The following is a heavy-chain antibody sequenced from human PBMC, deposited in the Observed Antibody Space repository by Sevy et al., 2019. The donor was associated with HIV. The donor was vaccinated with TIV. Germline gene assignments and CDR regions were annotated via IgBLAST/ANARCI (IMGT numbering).Heavy chain of an antibody. CDR3: AREAVADPRGFDY. D-gene: IGHD6-19*01. V-gene: IGHV3-21*01. J-gene: IGHJ4*02. CDR1: GFTFSSYS. Sequence: GGSLRLSCAASGFTFSSYSMNWVRQAPGKGLEWVSSISSSSSYIYYADSVKGRFTISRDNAKNSLYLQMNSLRAEDTAVYYCAREAVADPRGFDYWGQGTLVTVSS. CDR2: ISSSSSYI.